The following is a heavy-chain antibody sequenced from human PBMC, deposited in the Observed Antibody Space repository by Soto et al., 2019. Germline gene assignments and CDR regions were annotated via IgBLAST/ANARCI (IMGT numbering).Heavy chain of an antibody. CDR2: IYYSGST. CDR1: GGSISSYY. D-gene: IGHD6-19*01. CDR3: ARALLRYSSGWYSFDY. Sequence: SETLSLTCTVSGGSISSYYWSWIRQPPGKGLEWIGYIYYSGSTNYNPSLKSRVTISVDTSKNQFSLKLSSVTAADTAVYYCARALLRYSSGWYSFDYWGQGXLVTVYS. V-gene: IGHV4-59*01. J-gene: IGHJ4*02.